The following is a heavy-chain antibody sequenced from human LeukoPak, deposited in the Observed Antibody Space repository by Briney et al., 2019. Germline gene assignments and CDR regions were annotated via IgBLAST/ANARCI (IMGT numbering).Heavy chain of an antibody. CDR3: ATVSGYSYGLPY. CDR2: FDPEDGET. J-gene: IGHJ4*02. V-gene: IGHV1-24*01. Sequence: ASEKVSCKVSGYTLTELSMHWVRQAPGKGLEWMGGFDPEDGETIYAQKFQGRVTMTEDTSTDTAYMELSSLRSEDTAVYYCATVSGYSYGLPYWGQGTLVTVSS. CDR1: GYTLTELS. D-gene: IGHD5-18*01.